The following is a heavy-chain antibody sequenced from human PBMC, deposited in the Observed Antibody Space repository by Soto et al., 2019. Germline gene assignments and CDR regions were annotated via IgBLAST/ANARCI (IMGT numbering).Heavy chain of an antibody. D-gene: IGHD3-9*01. CDR2: IYYSGST. CDR3: ARGGRYFDWLSISMDV. J-gene: IGHJ6*02. Sequence: PSETLSLTCTVSGGSISSYYWSWIRQPPGKGLEWIGYIYYSGSTNYNPSLKSRVTISVDTSKNQFSLKLSSVTAADTAVYYCARGGRYFDWLSISMDVWGQGTTGTVSS. CDR1: GGSISSYY. V-gene: IGHV4-59*01.